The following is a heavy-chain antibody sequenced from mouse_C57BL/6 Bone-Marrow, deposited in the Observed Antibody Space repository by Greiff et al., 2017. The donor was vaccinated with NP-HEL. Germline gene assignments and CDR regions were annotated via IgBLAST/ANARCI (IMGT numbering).Heavy chain of an antibody. CDR2: INPSSGYT. CDR1: GYTFTSYW. J-gene: IGHJ4*01. Sequence: QVQLKQSGAELAKPGASVKLSCKASGYTFTSYWMHWVKQRPGQGLEWIGYINPSSGYTKYNQKFKDKATLTADKSSSTAYMQLSSLTYEDSAVYYCARGVYDYDADYYAMDYWGQGTSVTVSS. V-gene: IGHV1-7*01. D-gene: IGHD2-4*01. CDR3: ARGVYDYDADYYAMDY.